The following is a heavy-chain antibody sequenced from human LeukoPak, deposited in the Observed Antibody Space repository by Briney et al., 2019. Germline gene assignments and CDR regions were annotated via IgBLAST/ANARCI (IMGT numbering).Heavy chain of an antibody. CDR2: INHSGST. V-gene: IGHV4-34*01. D-gene: IGHD6-6*01. Sequence: SETLSLTCAVYGGSFSGYYWSWIRQPPGKGLEWIGEINHSGSTNYNPSLKSRVTISVDTSKNQFSLKLSSVTAADTAVYYCARDWSSSFDYWGQGTLVTVSS. CDR1: GGSFSGYY. J-gene: IGHJ4*02. CDR3: ARDWSSSFDY.